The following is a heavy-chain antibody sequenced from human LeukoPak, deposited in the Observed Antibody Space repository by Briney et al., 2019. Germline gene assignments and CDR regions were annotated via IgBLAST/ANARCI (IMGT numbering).Heavy chain of an antibody. V-gene: IGHV3-7*01. CDR1: GFTFSSYW. CDR3: ARDCSSTSCYLGFDP. J-gene: IGHJ5*02. CDR2: IKQDGSEK. Sequence: PGGSLRLSCAASGFTFSSYWMSWVRQAPGKGLEWVANIKQDGSEKYYVDSVKGRFTISRDNAKNSLYLQMNSLRAEDTAVYYCARDCSSTSCYLGFDPWGQGTLVTVSS. D-gene: IGHD2-2*01.